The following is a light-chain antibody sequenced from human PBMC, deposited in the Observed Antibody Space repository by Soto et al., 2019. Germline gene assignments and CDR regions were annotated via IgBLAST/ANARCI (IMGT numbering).Light chain of an antibody. V-gene: IGLV2-11*01. Sequence: QSVLTQPRSVSGSPGQSVTISCTGTSSDVGGYNYVSWYQQHPGKAPKLMIYDVSKRPSGVPDRFSGSKSGNTASLTISGPHAEDEADYSCCSSADSLYFLGIGTKATAL. CDR2: DVS. CDR3: CSSADSLYF. CDR1: SSDVGGYNY. J-gene: IGLJ1*01.